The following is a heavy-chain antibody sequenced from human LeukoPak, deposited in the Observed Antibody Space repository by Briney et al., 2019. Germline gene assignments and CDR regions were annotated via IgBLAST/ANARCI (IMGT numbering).Heavy chain of an antibody. CDR2: ISAYNGNT. V-gene: IGHV1-18*01. CDR3: ARDLGYCNSTSCYPRPGY. J-gene: IGHJ4*02. D-gene: IGHD2-2*01. Sequence: GASVKVSCKASGYTFTSYGISWVRQAPGQGLEWMGWISAYNGNTNYAQKLQGRVTMTIDTSTSTTYMELRSLRSDDTAVYYCARDLGYCNSTSCYPRPGYWGQGTLVTVSS. CDR1: GYTFTSYG.